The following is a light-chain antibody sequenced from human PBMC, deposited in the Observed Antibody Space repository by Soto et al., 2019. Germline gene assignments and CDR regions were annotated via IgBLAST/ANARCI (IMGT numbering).Light chain of an antibody. V-gene: IGKV3-11*01. CDR1: QSISSA. CDR3: QQRSNWLT. J-gene: IGKJ4*01. CDR2: DAS. Sequence: EIVLTQSPATLSLSPGERATLSCRASQSISSALAWYQQRPGQPPRLLIYDASDRADGIPARFSGTRSGTDFTLTISSLEPEDFAVYYCQQRSNWLTFGLGTRVDIK.